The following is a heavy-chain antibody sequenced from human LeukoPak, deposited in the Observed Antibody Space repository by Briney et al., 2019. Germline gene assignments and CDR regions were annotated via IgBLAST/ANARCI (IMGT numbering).Heavy chain of an antibody. CDR1: GFSFNTYA. J-gene: IGHJ4*02. CDR3: AKNSPGRAIDY. CDR2: IGTTDDT. Sequence: TGGSLRLSCAASGFSFNTYAMSWVRQTPGKGLEWVSSIGTTDDTYYADSAKGRFTISRDSSKSTVYLQMKSLRVEDTAIYYCAKNSPGRAIDYWGQGTLVTVSS. D-gene: IGHD4-23*01. V-gene: IGHV3-23*01.